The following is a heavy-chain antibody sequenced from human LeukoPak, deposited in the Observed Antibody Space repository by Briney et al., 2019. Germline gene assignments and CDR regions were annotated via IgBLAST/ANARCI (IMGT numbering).Heavy chain of an antibody. CDR3: ARIFSSSPARDY. V-gene: IGHV3-23*01. J-gene: IGHJ4*02. D-gene: IGHD6-13*01. CDR1: GFTFSSYA. CDR2: ISGCGGST. Sequence: GGSLRLYCAASGFTFSSYAMSWVRQAPGQGLEWVSAISGCGGSTYYADSVKGRFTISRDNSKNTLYLQMNSLTAEDTAVYYCARIFSSSPARDYWGQGTLVTVSS.